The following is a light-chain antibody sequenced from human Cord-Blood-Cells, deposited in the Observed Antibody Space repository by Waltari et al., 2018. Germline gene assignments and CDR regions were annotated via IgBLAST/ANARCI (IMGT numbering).Light chain of an antibody. Sequence: QSALTQPPSASGSPGQSVTISCTGTSSDVGGYNYASWYQQHPGKAPKLMIYEVSKRPSVVPDRFSGSKSGNTASLTVSGLQAEDEADYYCSSYAGSNNVVFGGGTKLTVL. CDR2: EVS. J-gene: IGLJ2*01. CDR3: SSYAGSNNVV. V-gene: IGLV2-8*01. CDR1: SSDVGGYNY.